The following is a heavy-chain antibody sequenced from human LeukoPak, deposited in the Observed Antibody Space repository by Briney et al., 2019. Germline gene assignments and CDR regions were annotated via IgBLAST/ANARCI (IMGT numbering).Heavy chain of an antibody. Sequence: PGGSLRLSCVASGFTFSSYGMHWVRRAPGKGLEWVAFIQYDGSNKYFADSVKGRFAISRDNSKKTLYLQMNSLRAEDTAVYYCAKDPDYWGQGTLVTVSS. J-gene: IGHJ4*02. CDR2: IQYDGSNK. V-gene: IGHV3-30*02. CDR1: GFTFSSYG. CDR3: AKDPDY.